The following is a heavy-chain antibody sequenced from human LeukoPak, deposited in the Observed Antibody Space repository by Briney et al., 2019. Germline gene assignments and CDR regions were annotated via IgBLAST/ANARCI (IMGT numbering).Heavy chain of an antibody. CDR3: ARDEQSKGHAFDI. CDR2: IYTSGST. CDR1: GGSISSGSYY. J-gene: IGHJ3*02. V-gene: IGHV4-61*02. D-gene: IGHD4-11*01. Sequence: SETLSLTCTVSGGSISSGSYYWSWIRQPAGKGLEWIGRIYTSGSTNYNPSLKSRVTMSVDTSKNQFSLKLSSVTAADTAVYYCARDEQSKGHAFDIWGQGTMVTVSS.